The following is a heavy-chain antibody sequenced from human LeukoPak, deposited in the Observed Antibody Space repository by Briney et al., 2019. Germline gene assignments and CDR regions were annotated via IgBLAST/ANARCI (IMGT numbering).Heavy chain of an antibody. CDR1: RFTFRSYG. D-gene: IGHD3-22*01. Sequence: GGSLRLSCAASRFTFRSYGMNWVRQAPGKGLEGVAFIRSYGSGKYYAGSVKGRLTISRDNYRNALFLQMSSMRSEDTAVYYCAKDLEAGTSGYYLDYWGQGTLVTVSS. J-gene: IGHJ4*02. CDR2: IRSYGSGK. V-gene: IGHV3-30*02. CDR3: AKDLEAGTSGYYLDY.